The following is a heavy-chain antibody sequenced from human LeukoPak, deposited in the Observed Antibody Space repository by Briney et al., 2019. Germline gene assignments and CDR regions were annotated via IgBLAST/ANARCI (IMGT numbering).Heavy chain of an antibody. V-gene: IGHV3-21*01. D-gene: IGHD3-22*01. Sequence: PGGSLRLSCAASGFTFSSYSMNWVRQAPGKGLEWVSSISSSSSYIYYADSVKGRFTISRDNAKNSLYLQMNSLRAEDTAVYYCARDFDSSGFWLSFDIWGQGTMVTVSS. CDR2: ISSSSSYI. CDR1: GFTFSSYS. J-gene: IGHJ3*02. CDR3: ARDFDSSGFWLSFDI.